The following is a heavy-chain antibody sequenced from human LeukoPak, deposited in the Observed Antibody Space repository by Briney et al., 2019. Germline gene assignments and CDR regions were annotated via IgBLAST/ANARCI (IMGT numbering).Heavy chain of an antibody. CDR2: INGDGSST. CDR3: TREAF. Sequence: RAGGSLRLSCAASGFTFTYYWMHWVRQAPGKGLVWVARINGDGSSTNYADSVKGRFTISRDNAKTSLYLQMNSLRAEDTAVYYCTREAFWGQGTLVTVSS. CDR1: GFTFTYYW. V-gene: IGHV3-74*01. J-gene: IGHJ4*02.